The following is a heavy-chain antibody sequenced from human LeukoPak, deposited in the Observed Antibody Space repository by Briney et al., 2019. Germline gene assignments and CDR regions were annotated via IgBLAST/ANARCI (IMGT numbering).Heavy chain of an antibody. CDR3: ARQGTYQLLYYYYYYYMDV. V-gene: IGHV4-61*02. CDR2: IYTSGST. Sequence: PSETLSLTCSVSGGPISSGSFYWSWIRQLAGKGLEWIGRIYTSGSTNYNPSLKSRVSISVDTSKNQFSLRLSSVIAADTAVYYCARQGTYQLLYYYYYYYMDVWGKGTTVTVSS. J-gene: IGHJ6*03. CDR1: GGPISSGSFY. D-gene: IGHD2-2*02.